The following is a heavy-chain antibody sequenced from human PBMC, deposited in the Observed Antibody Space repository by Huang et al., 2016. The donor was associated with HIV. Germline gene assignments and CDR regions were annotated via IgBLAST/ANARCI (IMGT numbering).Heavy chain of an antibody. D-gene: IGHD6-19*01. CDR2: IGSDSSDI. CDR3: AYQQWLVGGLNH. Sequence: EVELVESGGGLVKPGGSLRLSCAASGFAFSSYGMNWVRQAPGNGLDWFALIGSDSSDIYYADSVKGRVTISRDNAKSSSYLQLDSLRAEDTAVYYCAYQQWLVGGLNHWGQGTLVGVSS. CDR1: GFAFSSYG. V-gene: IGHV3-21*02. J-gene: IGHJ5*02.